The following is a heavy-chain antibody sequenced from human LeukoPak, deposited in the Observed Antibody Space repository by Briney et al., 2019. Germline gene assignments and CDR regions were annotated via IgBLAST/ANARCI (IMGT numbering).Heavy chain of an antibody. CDR2: IYPGDSDT. Sequence: PGESLKISCKGSGSRFTSYWIGWVRQMPGKGLEWMGIIYPGDSDTRYSPSFQGQVTISADKSISTAYLQWSSLKASDTAMYYCARLEQQLVPGWFDPWGQGTLVTVSS. CDR3: ARLEQQLVPGWFDP. J-gene: IGHJ5*02. CDR1: GSRFTSYW. D-gene: IGHD6-13*01. V-gene: IGHV5-51*01.